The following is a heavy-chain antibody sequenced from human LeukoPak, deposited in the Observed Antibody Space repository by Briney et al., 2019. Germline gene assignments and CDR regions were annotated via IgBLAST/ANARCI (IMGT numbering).Heavy chain of an antibody. D-gene: IGHD3-10*01. CDR3: AKASDGSGSPNTFDY. J-gene: IGHJ4*02. Sequence: GGSLRLSCAASGFTFSSYAMSWVRQAPGKGLEWVSAISGSGGSTYYADSVKGRFTISRDNSKNTLYLQMNSLRAEDTAVYYCAKASDGSGSPNTFDYWGQGTLVTVSS. CDR2: ISGSGGST. CDR1: GFTFSSYA. V-gene: IGHV3-23*01.